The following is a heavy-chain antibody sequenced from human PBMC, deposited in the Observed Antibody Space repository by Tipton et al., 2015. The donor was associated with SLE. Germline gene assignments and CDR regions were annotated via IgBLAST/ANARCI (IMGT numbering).Heavy chain of an antibody. V-gene: IGHV4-38-2*01. CDR2: IYYTETTT. J-gene: IGHJ5*02. CDR1: GYSINDDSY. CDR3: ARLHGYSYGLNWFDP. Sequence: TLSLTCVVLGYSINDDSYWAWIRQPPGKGLGWIGCIYYTETTTYYNPFLKSPVTLSVDTSKNQFSLRLTSVIAAEAAVYYCARLHGYSYGLNWFDPWGQGTLISVSS. D-gene: IGHD5-18*01.